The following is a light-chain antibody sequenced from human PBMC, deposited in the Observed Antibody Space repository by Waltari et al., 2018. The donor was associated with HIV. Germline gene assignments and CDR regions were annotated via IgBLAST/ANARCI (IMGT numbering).Light chain of an antibody. CDR2: RTD. CDR1: SSNLGAAYH. J-gene: IGLJ2*01. V-gene: IGLV1-40*01. Sequence: QSVLTQPPSLSGAPGQRVTISCIGPSSNLGAAYHVHWYRQVSGAAPKLLIYRTDARPSGVPDRFFGSRSGASASLVINGLQTDDEADYYCQSYDSSLFWVFGGGTKLTVL. CDR3: QSYDSSLFWV.